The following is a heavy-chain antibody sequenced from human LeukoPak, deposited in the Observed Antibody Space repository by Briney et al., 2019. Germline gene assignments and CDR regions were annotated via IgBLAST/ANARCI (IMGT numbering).Heavy chain of an antibody. CDR2: ISPTTGGT. D-gene: IGHD3-10*01. J-gene: IGHJ4*02. V-gene: IGHV1-2*02. Sequence: GASVKVSCKASGYTFTGSYMHWVRQAPGQGLEWVGWISPTTGGTNYAQKFQGRVTMTRDTSISTGYMELSRLSSGDTAVYYCARATNYYGSGSYYPDSWGQGTLVTVSS. CDR3: ARATNYYGSGSYYPDS. CDR1: GYTFTGSY.